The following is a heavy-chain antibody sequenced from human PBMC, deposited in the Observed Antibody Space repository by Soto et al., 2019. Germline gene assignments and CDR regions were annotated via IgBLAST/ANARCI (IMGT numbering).Heavy chain of an antibody. CDR2: ISAYNGNT. D-gene: IGHD3-9*01. V-gene: IGHV1-18*01. Sequence: ASVKVSCKASGYTFTSYGISWVRQAPGQGLEWMGWISAYNGNTNYAQKHQGRVTMTTDTSTSTAYMELRSLRSDDKAVYYCARDGVYYDILTGYYPAIESYYYYGMDVWGQGTTVTVSS. CDR1: GYTFTSYG. CDR3: ARDGVYYDILTGYYPAIESYYYYGMDV. J-gene: IGHJ6*02.